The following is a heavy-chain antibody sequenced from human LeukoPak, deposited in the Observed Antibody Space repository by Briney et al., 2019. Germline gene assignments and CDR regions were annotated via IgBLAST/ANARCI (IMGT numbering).Heavy chain of an antibody. D-gene: IGHD3-16*02. CDR2: ISGSGGST. J-gene: IGHJ3*02. CDR3: AKGDMITFGGVIVVDAFDT. Sequence: GGSLRLSCAASGFTFSTYAMTWIRQAPGRGLEWVSAISGSGGSTYYADSVKGRFTISRDNSKNTLYLQMNSLRAEDTAVYYCAKGDMITFGGVIVVDAFDTWGQGTMVTVSS. V-gene: IGHV3-23*01. CDR1: GFTFSTYA.